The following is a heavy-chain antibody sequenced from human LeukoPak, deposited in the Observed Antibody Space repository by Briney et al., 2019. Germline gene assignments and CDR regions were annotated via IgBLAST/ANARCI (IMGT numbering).Heavy chain of an antibody. J-gene: IGHJ5*02. CDR2: IIPIFGTA. CDR3: ARDLCSGGSCYRGPRWFDP. CDR1: GGTFSSYA. Sequence: ASVKVSCKASGGTFSSYAISGVRQAPGQGLEWLGGIIPIFGTANYAQKFQGRVTITTDESTSTAYMELSSLRSEDTAVYYCARDLCSGGSCYRGPRWFDPWGQRTPVTVSS. V-gene: IGHV1-69*05. D-gene: IGHD2-15*01.